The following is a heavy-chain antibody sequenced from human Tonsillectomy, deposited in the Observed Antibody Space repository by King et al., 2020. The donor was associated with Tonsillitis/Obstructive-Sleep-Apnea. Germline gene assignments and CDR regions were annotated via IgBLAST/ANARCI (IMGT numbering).Heavy chain of an antibody. CDR2: IIPIMGTA. V-gene: IGHV1-69*01. J-gene: IGHJ4*02. D-gene: IGHD6-19*01. Sequence: QLVQSGAEVKKPGSSVKVSCKASGGTFNSYAISWVRQAPGQGLEWMGGIIPIMGTANYAQKFQGRVTITADESTSTAYMELSSLRSEDTAMYYCARGRLPIAVSDTVLYYWGQGTLVTVSS. CDR1: GGTFNSYA. CDR3: ARGRLPIAVSDTVLYY.